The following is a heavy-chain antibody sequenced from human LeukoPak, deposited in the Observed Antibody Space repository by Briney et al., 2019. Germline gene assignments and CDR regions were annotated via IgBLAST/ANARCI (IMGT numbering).Heavy chain of an antibody. CDR3: VRDRGAS. D-gene: IGHD1-26*01. CDR1: GGSISDYY. CDR2: IHSTGRT. V-gene: IGHV4-59*01. J-gene: IGHJ4*02. Sequence: SETLSLTCTVSGGSISDYYWSWIRQPPGKGLEWIGYIHSTGRTNYNPSLKSRVTFSIDTSKNQYSLKLTSVTAADTAVYYRVRDRGASWGQGTLVTVSS.